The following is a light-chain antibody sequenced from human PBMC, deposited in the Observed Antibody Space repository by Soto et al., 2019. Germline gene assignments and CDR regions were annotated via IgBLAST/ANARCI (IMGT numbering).Light chain of an antibody. CDR3: QQSYSTPVT. CDR1: QSISSY. CDR2: AAS. V-gene: IGKV1-39*01. J-gene: IGKJ3*01. Sequence: DIQVTQSPSSLSASVGDRVTITCRASQSISSYLNWYQQKPGKAPKLLIYAASSLQSGVPSRFSGSGSGTDFTLTISSLRPEDFATYYCQQSYSTPVTFGPGTKVDIK.